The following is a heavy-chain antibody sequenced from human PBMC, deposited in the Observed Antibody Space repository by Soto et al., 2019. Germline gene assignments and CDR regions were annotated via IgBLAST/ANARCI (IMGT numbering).Heavy chain of an antibody. V-gene: IGHV4-31*03. CDR3: ARASAAAGHFDH. CDR1: GGSISSGGYY. D-gene: IGHD6-13*01. CDR2: IYYSGST. Sequence: QVQLQESGPGLVKPSQTLSVTCTVSGGSISSGGYYWSWIRQHPGKGLEWIGYIYYSGSTYYNPSLKSRVTISVVTSKDQFSLKLSSLTASDTAVLYWARASAAAGHFDHWGQVPLVTVSS. J-gene: IGHJ4*02.